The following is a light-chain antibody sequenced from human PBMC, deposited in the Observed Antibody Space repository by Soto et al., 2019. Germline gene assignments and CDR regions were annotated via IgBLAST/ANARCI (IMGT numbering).Light chain of an antibody. J-gene: IGLJ2*01. CDR3: SSYTSSSTLV. CDR1: SSDVGGYNS. V-gene: IGLV2-14*01. CDR2: EVS. Sequence: QSALTQPASVSGSPGQSITISCTGTSSDVGGYNSVSWYQQHPGKAPKLMIYEVSNRPSGXSNXFSGSKSANTASLTISGLQAEDEADYYCSSYTSSSTLVFGGGTKLTVL.